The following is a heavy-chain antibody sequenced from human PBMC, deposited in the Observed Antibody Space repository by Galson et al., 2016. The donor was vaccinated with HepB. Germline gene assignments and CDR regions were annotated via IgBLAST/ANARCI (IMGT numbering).Heavy chain of an antibody. CDR2: LCSGGGST. J-gene: IGHJ2*01. CDR1: GFTVSSSY. CDR3: ARVYDGSGFLSRGWYFDL. D-gene: IGHD3-22*01. Sequence: SLRLSCAASGFTVSSSYISWVRQAPGKGLEWVSILCSGGGSTRYADSVKGRFAISRDNSKNTLYLQMNSLRAEDTAVYFCARVYDGSGFLSRGWYFDLWGRGTLVTVSS. V-gene: IGHV3-53*01.